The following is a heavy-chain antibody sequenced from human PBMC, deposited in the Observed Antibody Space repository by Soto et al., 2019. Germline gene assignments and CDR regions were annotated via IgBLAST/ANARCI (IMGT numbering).Heavy chain of an antibody. J-gene: IGHJ6*03. V-gene: IGHV6-1*01. Sequence: SQTLSLTCAISGDSVSSNSAAWNWIRLSPSRGLEWLARTYYRSRWYNDYAVSVRSRITVNPDTSKNQFSPQLTSVTPEDTAVYYCAGTTSHQWYYMDVWGKGTTVTV. CDR1: GDSVSSNSAA. CDR2: TYYRSRWYN. D-gene: IGHD1-7*01. CDR3: AGTTSHQWYYMDV.